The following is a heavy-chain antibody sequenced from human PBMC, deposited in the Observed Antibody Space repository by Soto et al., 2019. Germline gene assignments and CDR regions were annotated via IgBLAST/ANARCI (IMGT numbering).Heavy chain of an antibody. CDR1: GFTFDDYA. Sequence: GGSLRLSCAASGFTFDDYAMHWVRQAPGKGLEWVSGISWNSGSIGYADSVKGRFTISRDNAKNSLYLQMNSLRAEDTALYYCAFAAGSYYYYMDVWGKGTTVTVSS. CDR3: AFAAGSYYYYMDV. V-gene: IGHV3-9*01. J-gene: IGHJ6*03. D-gene: IGHD3-10*01. CDR2: ISWNSGSI.